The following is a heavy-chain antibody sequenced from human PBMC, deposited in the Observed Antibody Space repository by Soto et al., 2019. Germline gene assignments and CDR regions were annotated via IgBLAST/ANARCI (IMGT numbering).Heavy chain of an antibody. CDR3: ARDEVGYSGYDAFYYYYGMDV. CDR2: IWYDGSNK. V-gene: IGHV3-33*01. CDR1: GFTFSSYG. J-gene: IGHJ6*02. Sequence: GGSLRLSCAASGFTFSSYGMHWVRQAPGKGLEWVAVIWYDGSNKYYADSVKGRFTISRDNSKNTLYLQMNSLRAEDTAVYYCARDEVGYSGYDAFYYYYGMDVWGQGTTVTVSS. D-gene: IGHD5-12*01.